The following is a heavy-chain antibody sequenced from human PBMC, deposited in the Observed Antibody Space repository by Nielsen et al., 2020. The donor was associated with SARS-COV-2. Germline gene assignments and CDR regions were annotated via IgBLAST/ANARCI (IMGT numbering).Heavy chain of an antibody. CDR2: ISAYNGNT. CDR3: ARDRDRYCCGGSCPPDY. Sequence: ASVKVSCKASGYTFTSYGISWVRQAPGQGLEWMGWISAYNGNTNYAQKLQGRVTMTTDTSTSTAYMELRSLRSDDTAVYYCARDRDRYCCGGSCPPDYWGQGTLVTVSS. D-gene: IGHD2-15*01. CDR1: GYTFTSYG. J-gene: IGHJ4*02. V-gene: IGHV1-18*01.